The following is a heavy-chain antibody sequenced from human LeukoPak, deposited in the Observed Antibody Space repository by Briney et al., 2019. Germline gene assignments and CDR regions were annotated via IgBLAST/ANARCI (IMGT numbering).Heavy chain of an antibody. V-gene: IGHV3-30*01. D-gene: IGHD3-10*01. CDR2: KSYDGSNK. CDR1: GFTFSSYA. Sequence: GRSLRLSCAASGFTFSSYAMHWVRQAPGKGLEWVAVKSYDGSNKYYADSVKGRFTISRDNSKNTLYLQMNSLRAEDTAVYYCARDGTYYYGSGSQVDYWGQGTLVTVSS. CDR3: ARDGTYYYGSGSQVDY. J-gene: IGHJ4*02.